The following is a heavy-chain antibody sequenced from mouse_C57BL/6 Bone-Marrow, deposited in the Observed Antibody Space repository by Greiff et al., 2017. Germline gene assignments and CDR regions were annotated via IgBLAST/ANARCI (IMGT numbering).Heavy chain of an antibody. CDR2: IYPGNSDT. J-gene: IGHJ4*01. V-gene: IGHV1-5*01. D-gene: IGHD2-12*01. Sequence: EVQLQQSGTVLARPGASVKMSCKTSGYTFTSYWLHWVQQRPGQGLEWIGAIYPGNSDTSYNQKFKGKAKLTAVTSASTAYMELSSLSNEDSAVYYCTRSSYLFYAMDYWGQGTSVTVSS. CDR3: TRSSYLFYAMDY. CDR1: GYTFTSYW.